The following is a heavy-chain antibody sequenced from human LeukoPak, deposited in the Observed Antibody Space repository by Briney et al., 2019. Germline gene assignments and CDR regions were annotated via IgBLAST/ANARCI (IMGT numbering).Heavy chain of an antibody. CDR2: IYYSGST. D-gene: IGHD3-3*01. Sequence: SETLSLTCTVSGGSISSDYWSWIRQPPGKGLEWIGYIYYSGSTNYNPSLKSRVTISVDTSKNQFSLKLSSVTAADTAVYYCARLTAVSIFGVVALWGQGTLVTVSS. CDR3: ARLTAVSIFGVVAL. J-gene: IGHJ4*02. V-gene: IGHV4-59*08. CDR1: GGSISSDY.